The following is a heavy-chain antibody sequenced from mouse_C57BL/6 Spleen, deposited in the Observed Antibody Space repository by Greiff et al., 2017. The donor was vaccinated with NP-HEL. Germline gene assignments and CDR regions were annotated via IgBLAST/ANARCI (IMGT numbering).Heavy chain of an antibody. CDR2: ISYDGSN. CDR3: ASTITTVTWYFDV. Sequence: VQLKESGPGLVKPSQSLSLTCSVTGYSITSGYYWNWIRQFPGNKLEWMGYISYDGSNNYNPSLKKRISITRDTSKNQFFLKLNSVTTEDTATYYCASTITTVTWYFDVWGTGTTVTVSS. J-gene: IGHJ1*03. CDR1: GYSITSGYY. V-gene: IGHV3-6*01. D-gene: IGHD1-1*01.